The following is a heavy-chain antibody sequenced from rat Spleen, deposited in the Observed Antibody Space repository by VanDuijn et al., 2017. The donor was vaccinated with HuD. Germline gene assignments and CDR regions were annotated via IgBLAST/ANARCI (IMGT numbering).Heavy chain of an antibody. J-gene: IGHJ4*01. CDR2: INSAGTT. Sequence: VQLQESGPGLVKASQSFSLTCSVTAYSLLSSYRWNWIRKFPGDKLEWMGHINSAGTTNHNPSLKSRISITRDTSKNQFFLQVNSVNSGDTATYFCTRHGGYYNGDYVMDAWGQGASVTVSS. CDR3: TRHGGYYNGDYVMDA. CDR1: AYSLLSSYR. D-gene: IGHD1-12*02. V-gene: IGHV3-3*01.